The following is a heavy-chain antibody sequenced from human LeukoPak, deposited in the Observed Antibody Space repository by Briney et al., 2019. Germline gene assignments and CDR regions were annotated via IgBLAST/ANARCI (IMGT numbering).Heavy chain of an antibody. D-gene: IGHD2-2*02. V-gene: IGHV1-2*02. Sequence: PGGSLRLSCAASGFTFTAYYIHWVRQAPGQGLEWMGWINPSSGDTNYAQKFQGRVTMTRDTSISTAYMELGGLNSDDTAVYICARAYCTGTTCYKFDSWGQGTLVTVSS. J-gene: IGHJ5*01. CDR3: ARAYCTGTTCYKFDS. CDR2: INPSSGDT. CDR1: GFTFTAYY.